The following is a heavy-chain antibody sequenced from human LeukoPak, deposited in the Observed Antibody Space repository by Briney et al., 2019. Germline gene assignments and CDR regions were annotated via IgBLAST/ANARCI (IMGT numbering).Heavy chain of an antibody. Sequence: PSETLSLTCTVSGGSISSSSYYWGWIRQPPGKGLEWIGSIYYSGSTYYNPSLKSRVTISVDTSKNQFSLKLSSVTAADTAVYYCARHTRGTYYGSGVEFFDYWGQGTLVTVSS. J-gene: IGHJ4*02. CDR3: ARHTRGTYYGSGVEFFDY. CDR2: IYYSGST. V-gene: IGHV4-39*01. CDR1: GGSISSSSYY. D-gene: IGHD3-10*01.